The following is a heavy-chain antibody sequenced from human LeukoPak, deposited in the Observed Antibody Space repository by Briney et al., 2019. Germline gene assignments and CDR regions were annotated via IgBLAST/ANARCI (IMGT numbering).Heavy chain of an antibody. CDR3: ARRDIVFGFHN. D-gene: IGHD2-15*01. CDR2: LNPDSGAT. CDR1: GYTFTGFY. Sequence: ASVKVSCKASGYTFTGFYIHWVRQAPGQGLEWMGWLNPDSGATDFAQKFQGRVTMTRDTSISTAYMELRRLRSDDTAVNFCARRDIVFGFHNWGQGALVTVSS. V-gene: IGHV1-2*02. J-gene: IGHJ4*02.